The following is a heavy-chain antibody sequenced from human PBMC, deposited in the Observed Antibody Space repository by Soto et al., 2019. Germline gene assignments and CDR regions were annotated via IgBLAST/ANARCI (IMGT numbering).Heavy chain of an antibody. D-gene: IGHD5-18*01. J-gene: IGHJ6*02. Sequence: PSETLSLTCTVFGGSIRSYYWSWVRRPPGKGLEWIGYVYNSESTTYSPSFKSRVTISADTSRNQFSLKLTSVTAADTAVYYCATESVDTAMEHRIGMDVWGQGTTVTVSS. CDR1: GGSIRSYY. V-gene: IGHV4-59*01. CDR3: ATESVDTAMEHRIGMDV. CDR2: VYNSEST.